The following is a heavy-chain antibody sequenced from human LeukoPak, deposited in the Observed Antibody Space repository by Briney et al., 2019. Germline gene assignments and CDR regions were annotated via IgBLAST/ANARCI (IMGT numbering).Heavy chain of an antibody. D-gene: IGHD6-13*01. CDR1: GFTFTGYA. J-gene: IGHJ4*02. V-gene: IGHV3-30-3*01. Sequence: PGRSLRLSCAASGFTFTGYAMHWVRQAPGKGLDRVAVLSHDGNHKHFADSVMGRFTISRDNSKNTLYLQMNSLRAEDTAVYYCARDVGAAAASTLIDYWGQGTLVTVSS. CDR2: LSHDGNHK. CDR3: ARDVGAAAASTLIDY.